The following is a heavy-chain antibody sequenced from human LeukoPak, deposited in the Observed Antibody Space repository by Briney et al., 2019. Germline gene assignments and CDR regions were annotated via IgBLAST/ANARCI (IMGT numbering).Heavy chain of an antibody. V-gene: IGHV4-59*01. CDR3: ARDSASSGNFDY. CDR1: GGSLSSYY. J-gene: IGHJ4*02. CDR2: IYYSGST. D-gene: IGHD3-22*01. Sequence: KPSETLSLTCTVSGGSLSSYYWSWIRQPPGKGLEWIGYIYYSGSTNYNPSLKSRVTISVDTSKNQFSLKLSSATAADTALYYCARDSASSGNFDYWGQGTLVTVSS.